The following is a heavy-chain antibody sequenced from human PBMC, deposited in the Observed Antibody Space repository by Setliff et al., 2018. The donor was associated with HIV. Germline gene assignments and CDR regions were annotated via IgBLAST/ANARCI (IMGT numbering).Heavy chain of an antibody. J-gene: IGHJ3*02. CDR2: IKQDGSEE. V-gene: IGHV3-7*03. CDR3: ARNTDVDSVYRPFHI. D-gene: IGHD1-26*01. CDR1: GFTFSSHW. Sequence: PGGSLRLSCAASGFTFSSHWMSWVRQPPGKGLEWVANIKQDGSEEYRVDSVKGRFTISRDNAKNSLYLQMNSLRAEDTAVYYCARNTDVDSVYRPFHIWGQGTMVTVSS.